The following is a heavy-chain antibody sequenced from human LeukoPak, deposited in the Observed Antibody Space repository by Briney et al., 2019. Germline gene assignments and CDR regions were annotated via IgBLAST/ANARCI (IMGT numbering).Heavy chain of an antibody. CDR3: ARDRSMMYYYDSSGSPHNWFDP. D-gene: IGHD3-22*01. V-gene: IGHV1-69*05. CDR1: GGTFSSYA. J-gene: IGHJ5*02. Sequence: PSVTVSCKASGGTFSSYAISWVRQAPGQGLEWMGGIIPIFGTANYAQKFQGRVTITTDESTSTAYMELSSLRSEDTAVYYCARDRSMMYYYDSSGSPHNWFDPWGQGTLVTVSS. CDR2: IIPIFGTA.